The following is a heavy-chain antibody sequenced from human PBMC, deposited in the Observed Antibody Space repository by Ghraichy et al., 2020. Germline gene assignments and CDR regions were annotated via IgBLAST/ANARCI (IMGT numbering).Heavy chain of an antibody. CDR2: INPNSGGT. CDR3: AKATMVRGDATYYYYGMDV. V-gene: IGHV1-2*04. D-gene: IGHD3-10*01. Sequence: ASVKVSCKASGYTFTGYYMHWVRQAPGQGLEWMGWINPNSGGTNYAQKFQGWVTMTRDTSISTAYMELSRLRSDDTAVYYCAKATMVRGDATYYYYGMDVWGQGTTVTVSS. CDR1: GYTFTGYY. J-gene: IGHJ6*02.